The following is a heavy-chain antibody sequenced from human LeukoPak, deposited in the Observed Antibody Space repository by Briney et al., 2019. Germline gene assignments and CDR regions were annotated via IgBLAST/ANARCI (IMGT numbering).Heavy chain of an antibody. CDR3: AKDQSRYCGGDCYSDY. D-gene: IGHD2-21*02. Sequence: PGGSLRLSCAASGFTFSTYAMTWVRQAPGKGLEWVSGISTSGDRTYYADSVKGRFTISRDNSKNTLYLQMNSLRAEDTAVYYCAKDQSRYCGGDCYSDYWGQGTLVTVSS. J-gene: IGHJ4*02. CDR2: ISTSGDRT. CDR1: GFTFSTYA. V-gene: IGHV3-23*01.